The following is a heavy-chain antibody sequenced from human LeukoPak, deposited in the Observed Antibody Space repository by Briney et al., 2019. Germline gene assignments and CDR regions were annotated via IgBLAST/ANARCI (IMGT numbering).Heavy chain of an antibody. CDR1: GFTFSDYY. D-gene: IGHD6-19*01. CDR2: ITNSGNTI. V-gene: IGHV3-11*04. Sequence: GGSLRLSCAASGFTFSDYYMSWIRQAPGKGLEWVSYITNSGNTIYYADSVKGRFTISRDNAKNSLYLQMNSLRAEDTAVYYCARDQGIAVAGAFDIWGQGTMVTVSS. CDR3: ARDQGIAVAGAFDI. J-gene: IGHJ3*02.